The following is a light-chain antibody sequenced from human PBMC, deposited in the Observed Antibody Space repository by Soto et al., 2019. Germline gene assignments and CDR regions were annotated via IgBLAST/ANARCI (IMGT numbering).Light chain of an antibody. CDR3: QQRSNWPRT. Sequence: EIVLTQSPGTLSLSPGERATLSCRASQTFSNYLIWYQQKPGQAPRLLIYDVSNRATGIPARFSGSGSGTAFTLTISSLEPEDFAVYYCQQRSNWPRTFGQGTKVDIK. CDR2: DVS. V-gene: IGKV3-11*01. CDR1: QTFSNY. J-gene: IGKJ1*01.